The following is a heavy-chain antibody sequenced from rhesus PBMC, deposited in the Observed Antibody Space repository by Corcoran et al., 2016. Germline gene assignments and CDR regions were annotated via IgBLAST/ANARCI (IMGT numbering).Heavy chain of an antibody. CDR3: AKDRLYINYPYYFDY. V-gene: IGHV3S5*01. CDR2: INSGGGIT. D-gene: IGHD4-23*01. Sequence: EVQLVETGGGLVQPGGSLKLSCAASGFTFSSYGMSWVRQAPGKGLEWVSAINSGGGITYYPDSVKGRFTISRDNSKNTLSLQMSSLRAEDTAIYYCAKDRLYINYPYYFDYWGQGVLVTVSS. J-gene: IGHJ4*01. CDR1: GFTFSSYG.